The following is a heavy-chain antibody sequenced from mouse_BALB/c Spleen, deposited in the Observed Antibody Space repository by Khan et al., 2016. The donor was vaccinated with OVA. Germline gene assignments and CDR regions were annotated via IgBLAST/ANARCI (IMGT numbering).Heavy chain of an antibody. CDR1: GYSITSAYA. Sequence: EVQLVESGPGLVKPSRSLSLTCTVTGYSITSAYAWNWIRQFPGNKLEWMGFISYSGNTNYNPSLKSRISITRDTSKNQFFLQLNSVTTEDTATYYCARVYGGDFDYWGQGTTLTVSS. D-gene: IGHD1-1*01. V-gene: IGHV3-2*02. J-gene: IGHJ2*01. CDR2: ISYSGNT. CDR3: ARVYGGDFDY.